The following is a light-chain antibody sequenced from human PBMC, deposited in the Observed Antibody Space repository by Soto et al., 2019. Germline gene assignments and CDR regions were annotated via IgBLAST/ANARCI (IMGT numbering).Light chain of an antibody. V-gene: IGKV3-20*01. Sequence: EIVLTQSPGTLSLSPGERATLSCRASQSVNSSYLAWYQQKPGQAPRLLIYSASSRATGIPDRFSGSGSGTDFTLTLSRLEPEDFAVYYWQQYGISPPKYNFGQWTKLESK. CDR1: QSVNSSY. CDR3: QQYGISPPKYN. J-gene: IGKJ2*01. CDR2: SAS.